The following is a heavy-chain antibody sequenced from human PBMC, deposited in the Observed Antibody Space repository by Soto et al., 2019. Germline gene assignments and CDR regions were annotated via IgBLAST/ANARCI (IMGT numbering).Heavy chain of an antibody. CDR1: GYTFTGYY. CDR3: ARAHDYGDYRRKKQSWFDP. V-gene: IGHV1-2*04. J-gene: IGHJ5*02. Sequence: ASVKVSCKASGYTFTGYYMHWVRQAPGQGLEWMGWINPNSGGTNYAQKFQGWVTMTRDTSISTAYMELSRLRSDDTAVYYCARAHDYGDYRRKKQSWFDPWGQGTLVTVSS. D-gene: IGHD4-17*01. CDR2: INPNSGGT.